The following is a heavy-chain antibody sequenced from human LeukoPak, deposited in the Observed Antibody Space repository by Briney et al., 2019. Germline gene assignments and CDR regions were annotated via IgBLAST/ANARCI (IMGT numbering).Heavy chain of an antibody. CDR1: GGSISSYY. Sequence: SETLSLTCTVSGGSISSYYWSWIRQPPEKGLEWIGYIYYSGSTNYNPSLKSRVTISVDTSKNQFSLKLSSVTAADTAVHYCARRRSSSSGDFDYWGQGTLVTVSS. V-gene: IGHV4-59*08. D-gene: IGHD6-6*01. J-gene: IGHJ4*02. CDR2: IYYSGST. CDR3: ARRRSSSSGDFDY.